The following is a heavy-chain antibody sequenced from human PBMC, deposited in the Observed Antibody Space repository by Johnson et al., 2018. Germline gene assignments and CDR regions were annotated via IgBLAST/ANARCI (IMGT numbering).Heavy chain of an antibody. V-gene: IGHV3-23*04. D-gene: IGHD6-6*01. J-gene: IGHJ1*01. Sequence: VQLVESGGGLVRPGGSPRLSCAASGFTFSSYAMSWVRQAPGKGLEWVSAISGSGGSTYYADSGKGRFTIPRDNSKNPLYLQMNSLRAEDTAVYYCARDFVLQHWGQGTLVTVSS. CDR3: ARDFVLQH. CDR1: GFTFSSYA. CDR2: ISGSGGST.